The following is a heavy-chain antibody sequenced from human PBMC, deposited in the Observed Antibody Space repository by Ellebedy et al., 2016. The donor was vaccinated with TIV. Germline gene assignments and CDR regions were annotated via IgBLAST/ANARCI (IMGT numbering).Heavy chain of an antibody. CDR3: WRDRGTTMTVSDY. CDR2: IWFDGSNK. Sequence: GESLKISCAASGFTFSSYGMHWVRQAPGKGLEWVAVIWFDGSNKYHADSVKVRFTISRDNSKNTLYLQMNSLRAEETAVYYCWRDRGTTMTVSDYWGQGTLVTVSS. J-gene: IGHJ4*02. D-gene: IGHD3-22*01. V-gene: IGHV3-33*08. CDR1: GFTFSSYG.